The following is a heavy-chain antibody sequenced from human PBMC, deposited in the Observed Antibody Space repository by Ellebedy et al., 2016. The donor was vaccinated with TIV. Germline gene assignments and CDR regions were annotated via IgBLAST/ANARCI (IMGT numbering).Heavy chain of an antibody. CDR1: GGSFSDYY. Sequence: SETLSLTCAVYGGSFSDYYWSWIRQPPGKGLEWIGEINHSGSTNYNPSLKSRVTISVDTSKNQFSLKLSSVTAADTAVYFCARGLITIFGVVTRDAFDIWGQGTMVTVSS. D-gene: IGHD3-3*01. V-gene: IGHV4-34*01. CDR2: INHSGST. CDR3: ARGLITIFGVVTRDAFDI. J-gene: IGHJ3*02.